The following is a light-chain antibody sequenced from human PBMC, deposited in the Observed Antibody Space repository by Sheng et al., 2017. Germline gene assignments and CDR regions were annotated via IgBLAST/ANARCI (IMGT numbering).Light chain of an antibody. Sequence: EIVLTQSPGTLSLSPGERATLSCRASQSVSSYLAWYQQKPGQAPRLLIYDASNRATGIPARFSGSGSGTDFTLTIDRMEPEDFAVYYCQYYGSPPVTFGGGTKVEIK. CDR2: DAS. CDR1: QSVSSY. CDR3: QYYGSPPVT. J-gene: IGKJ4*01. V-gene: IGKV3-20*01.